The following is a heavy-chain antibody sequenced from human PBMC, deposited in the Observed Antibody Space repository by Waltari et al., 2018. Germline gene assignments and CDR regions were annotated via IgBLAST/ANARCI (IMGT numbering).Heavy chain of an antibody. CDR3: AKADGGLFDY. CDR2: ISWNSGSI. V-gene: IGHV3-9*01. J-gene: IGHJ4*02. CDR1: GFTFDDYA. Sequence: EVQLVESGGGLVQPGRSLRLSCAASGFTFDDYAMHWVRQAPGKGLEWVSGISWNSGSIGYADSVKGRFTISRDNAKNSLYLQMNSLRAEDTALYYCAKADGGLFDYWGQGTLVTVSS. D-gene: IGHD3-10*01.